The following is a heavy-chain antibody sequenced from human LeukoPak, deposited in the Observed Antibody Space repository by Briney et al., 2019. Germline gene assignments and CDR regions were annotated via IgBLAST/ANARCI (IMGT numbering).Heavy chain of an antibody. V-gene: IGHV1-18*01. D-gene: IGHD1-26*01. CDR2: ISAYNGNT. CDR1: GYTFTSYG. Sequence: ASVKVSCKASGYTFTSYGISWVRQAPGQGLEWMGWISAYNGNTNYAQKLQGRVTMTADTSTSTAYMELRSLRSDDTAVYYCAIDSSGSGPFDYWGQGTLVTVSS. J-gene: IGHJ4*02. CDR3: AIDSSGSGPFDY.